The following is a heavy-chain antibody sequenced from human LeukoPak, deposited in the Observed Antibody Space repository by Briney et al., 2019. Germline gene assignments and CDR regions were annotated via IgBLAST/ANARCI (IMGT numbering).Heavy chain of an antibody. CDR2: IKHDGSEI. D-gene: IGHD2/OR15-2a*01. J-gene: IGHJ2*01. V-gene: IGHV3-7*02. CDR1: GFTFSDYW. CDR3: ATEYCTDKGNFDL. Sequence: GGSLRLSCAASGFTFSDYWMSWVRQAPGRGLEWVANIKHDGSEIYYLDSVKGRFIISRDNAKASLYLQMYGLRVDDSAVYYCATEYCTDKGNFDLWGRGTLVTVSS.